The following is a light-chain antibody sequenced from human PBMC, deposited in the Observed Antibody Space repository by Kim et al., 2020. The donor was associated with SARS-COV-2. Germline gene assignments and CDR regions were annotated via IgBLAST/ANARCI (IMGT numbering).Light chain of an antibody. CDR3: GTWDSSLSAGV. Sequence: GQKVTISCSGSSSNIGNNLVSWYQQLPGTAPKLLIYDNNRRPSGIPDRFSGSKSGTSATLGITGLQTGDEADYYCGTWDSSLSAGVFGGGTQLTVL. CDR2: DNN. CDR1: SSNIGNNL. V-gene: IGLV1-51*01. J-gene: IGLJ2*01.